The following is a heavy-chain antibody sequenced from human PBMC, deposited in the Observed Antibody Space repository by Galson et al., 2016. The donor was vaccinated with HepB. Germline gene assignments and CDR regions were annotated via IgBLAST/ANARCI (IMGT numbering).Heavy chain of an antibody. Sequence: PALVKPTQTLMLTCTVSGFSLRNAGTGVSWIRQSPGKALEWLGHIFSDDEESYSTSLKSRLTISKDTSKSQVVLTMTNVDRVDTATYYCARLKGAVPGTGPWEYYYYLDVGGQGTTVSVSS. CDR1: GFSLRNAGTG. CDR3: ARLKGAVPGTGPWEYYYYLDV. D-gene: IGHD6-19*01. V-gene: IGHV2-26*01. J-gene: IGHJ6*03. CDR2: IFSDDEE.